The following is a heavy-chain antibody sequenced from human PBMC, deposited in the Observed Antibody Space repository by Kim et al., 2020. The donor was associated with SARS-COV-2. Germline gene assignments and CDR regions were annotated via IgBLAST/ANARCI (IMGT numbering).Heavy chain of an antibody. CDR3: ARSSPPYSSFYYYYMDV. CDR2: ISYDGSNK. CDR1: GFTFSSYA. D-gene: IGHD4-4*01. V-gene: IGHV3-30-3*01. Sequence: GGSLRLSCAASGFTFSSYAMHWVRQAPGKGLEWVAVISYDGSNKYYADSVKGRFTISRDNSKNTLYLQMNSLRAEDTAVYYCARSSPPYSSFYYYYMDVWGKGTTVTVSS. J-gene: IGHJ6*03.